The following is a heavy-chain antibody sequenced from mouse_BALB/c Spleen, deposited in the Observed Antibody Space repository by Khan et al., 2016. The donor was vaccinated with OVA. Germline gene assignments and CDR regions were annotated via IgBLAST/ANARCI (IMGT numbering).Heavy chain of an antibody. CDR1: GFSLTTYG. V-gene: IGHV2-2*02. CDR3: ARNYDYDEGLAY. J-gene: IGHJ3*01. CDR2: IWSGGST. D-gene: IGHD2-4*01. Sequence: VQLVETGPGLVQPSQSLSITCTVSGFSLTTYGVHWVRQSPGKGLEWLGVIWSGGSTDYNAAFISRLSISKDSSKSQVFFKMNSLQVNDTAIYYCARNYDYDEGLAYWGQGTLVTVSA.